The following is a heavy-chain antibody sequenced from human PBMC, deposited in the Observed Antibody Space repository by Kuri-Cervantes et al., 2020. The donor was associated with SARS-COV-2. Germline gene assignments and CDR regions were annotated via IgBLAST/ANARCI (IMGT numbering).Heavy chain of an antibody. CDR1: GYTFTGYY. D-gene: IGHD1-26*01. CDR2: INPSGGST. Sequence: ASVKVSCKASGYTFTGYYMHWVRQAPGQGLEWIGIINPSGGSTSYAQKFQGRVTMTRDTSMSTVYMELSRLRSDDTAVYYCARDPSQSVGATFDYWGQGTLVTVSS. J-gene: IGHJ4*02. CDR3: ARDPSQSVGATFDY. V-gene: IGHV1-46*01.